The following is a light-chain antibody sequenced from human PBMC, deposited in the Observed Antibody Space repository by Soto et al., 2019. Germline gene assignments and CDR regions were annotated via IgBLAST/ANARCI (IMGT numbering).Light chain of an antibody. CDR3: SSYAGGNNYV. J-gene: IGLJ1*01. CDR1: SSDIGGYNY. Sequence: QSALTQPASVSGSPGQSITISCAGTSSDIGGYNYVSWYQQHPGKAPKVMIYEVSNRPSGVSNRFSGSKSGNTASLTISGLQAEDEADYYCSSYAGGNNYVFGTGTKVTVL. CDR2: EVS. V-gene: IGLV2-14*01.